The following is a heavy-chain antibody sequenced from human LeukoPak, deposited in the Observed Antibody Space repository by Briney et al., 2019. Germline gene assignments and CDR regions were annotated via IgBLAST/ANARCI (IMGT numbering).Heavy chain of an antibody. CDR1: GGSISSSSYY. D-gene: IGHD3-9*01. Sequence: SETLSLTCTVSGGSISSSSYYWSWIRQPPGKGLEWIGYIYYSGSTNYNPSLKSRVTISVDTSKNQFSLKLSSVTAADTAVYYCARHFDYDTFPDVWGQGTTVTVSS. CDR2: IYYSGST. J-gene: IGHJ6*02. CDR3: ARHFDYDTFPDV. V-gene: IGHV4-61*05.